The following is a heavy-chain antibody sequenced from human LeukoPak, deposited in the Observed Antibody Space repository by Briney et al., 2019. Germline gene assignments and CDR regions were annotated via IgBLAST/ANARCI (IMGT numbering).Heavy chain of an antibody. CDR2: INHSGST. Sequence: ADPLSLTCAVYGESFSDYFWTWIRQPPGKGLEWIGDINHSGSTNYNTSLKSRVTISLDKSTNQFSLKLTSVTAADTAVYYCARGLTLEWSPLTWFDPWGQGTLVTVSS. J-gene: IGHJ5*02. CDR1: GESFSDYF. CDR3: ARGLTLEWSPLTWFDP. D-gene: IGHD3-3*01. V-gene: IGHV4-34*01.